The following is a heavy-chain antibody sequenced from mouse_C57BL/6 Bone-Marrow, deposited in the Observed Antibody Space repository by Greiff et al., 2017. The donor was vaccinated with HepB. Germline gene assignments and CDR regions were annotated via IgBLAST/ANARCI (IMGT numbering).Heavy chain of an antibody. D-gene: IGHD2-4*01. CDR2: IDPSDSYT. CDR3: ARRGGYDYDLSGFFH. Sequence: VQLQQPGAELVKPGASVKLSCKASGYTFTSYWMQWVKQRPGQGLEWIGEIDPSDSYTNYNQKFKGKDTLTVDTSSSTAYMQLSSLTSEDSAVYYCARRGGYDYDLSGFFHWGQGTPVTVSA. V-gene: IGHV1-50*01. J-gene: IGHJ3*01. CDR1: GYTFTSYW.